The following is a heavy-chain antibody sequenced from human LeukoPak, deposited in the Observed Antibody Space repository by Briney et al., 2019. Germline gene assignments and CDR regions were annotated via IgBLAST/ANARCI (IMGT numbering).Heavy chain of an antibody. D-gene: IGHD6-13*01. CDR3: ARGYSSSWYYFDY. J-gene: IGHJ4*02. V-gene: IGHV4-59*01. CDR1: GGSISSYY. CDR2: IYYSGST. Sequence: RPSETLSLTCTVSGGSISSYYWSWIRQPPGKGLEWIGYIYYSGSTNYNPSLKSRVTISVDTSKNQFSLKLSSVTAADTAVYYCARGYSSSWYYFDYWGQGTLVTVSS.